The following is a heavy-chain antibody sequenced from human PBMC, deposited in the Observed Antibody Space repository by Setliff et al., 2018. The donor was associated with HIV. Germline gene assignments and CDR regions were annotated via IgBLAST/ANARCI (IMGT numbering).Heavy chain of an antibody. CDR3: ARHAPRNHDLAGVFYPYYMDV. V-gene: IGHV4-39*01. J-gene: IGHJ6*03. D-gene: IGHD1-1*01. CDR2: IFYSGSA. Sequence: SETLSLTCTVSGGAFNTSSSYWGWIRQPPGKGLEYIGGIFYSGSAYYNPSLKSRVTISTDTSKTQFSLKLSSVTAADTAVYYCARHAPRNHDLAGVFYPYYMDVWGKGTTVTVSS. CDR1: GGAFNTSSSY.